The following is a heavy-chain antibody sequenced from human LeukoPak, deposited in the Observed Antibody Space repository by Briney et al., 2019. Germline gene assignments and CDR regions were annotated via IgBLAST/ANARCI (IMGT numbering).Heavy chain of an antibody. J-gene: IGHJ4*02. Sequence: GGSLRLSCAASGFTFSTFEMNWVRQAPGKGLEWLSYISGGGETRYYADSVKGRFTISRDNGKNSLYLQMSSLRAEDTAVYYCARDASGGDLPFDYWGQGTLVTVSS. CDR1: GFTFSTFE. CDR3: ARDASGGDLPFDY. CDR2: ISGGGETR. V-gene: IGHV3-48*03. D-gene: IGHD2-21*02.